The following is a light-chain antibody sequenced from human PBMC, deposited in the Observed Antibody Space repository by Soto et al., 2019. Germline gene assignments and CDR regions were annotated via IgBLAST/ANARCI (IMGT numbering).Light chain of an antibody. CDR1: QSIGGS. V-gene: IGKV3-15*01. CDR2: GAS. CDR3: QQYSNWWE. Sequence: EIVMTQSPATLSVSPGERATLSCRASQSIGGSLAWYQQKPGQAPSLLIYGASNRATGVPARFSGSGSGTDFTLTISSLQSEDFAVYYCQQYSNWWEFGQGTKVEIK. J-gene: IGKJ1*01.